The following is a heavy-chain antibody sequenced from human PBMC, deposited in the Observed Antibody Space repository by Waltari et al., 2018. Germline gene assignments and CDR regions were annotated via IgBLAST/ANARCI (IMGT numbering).Heavy chain of an antibody. D-gene: IGHD3-16*01. J-gene: IGHJ4*02. CDR3: ARDRRGYFDY. V-gene: IGHV3-21*01. CDR2: ISGDSRFI. CDR1: GFTFSAYN. Sequence: EVQLVESGGGLVKPGGSRRLSCDASGFTFSAYNMNWFRLAPGKGLEWVSSISGDSRFIYYADSVNGRFTISSDDAKDSLVLQMNSLRVEDTAIYYCARDRRGYFDYWGQGTLVTVSS.